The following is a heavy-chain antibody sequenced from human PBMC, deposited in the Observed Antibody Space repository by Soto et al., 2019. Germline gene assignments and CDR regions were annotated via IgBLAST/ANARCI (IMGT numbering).Heavy chain of an antibody. J-gene: IGHJ4*02. CDR3: ARDSVYSSSYYFDY. D-gene: IGHD6-6*01. Sequence: GGSLRLSCAASGFTFSSYGMHWVRQAPGKGLEWVAVIWYDGSNKYYADSVKGRFTISRDNSNNTLYLQMNSLRAEDTAVYYCARDSVYSSSYYFDYWGQGTLVTVSS. CDR2: IWYDGSNK. CDR1: GFTFSSYG. V-gene: IGHV3-33*01.